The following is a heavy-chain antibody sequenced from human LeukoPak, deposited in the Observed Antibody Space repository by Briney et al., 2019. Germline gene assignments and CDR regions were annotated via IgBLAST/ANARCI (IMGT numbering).Heavy chain of an antibody. D-gene: IGHD1-1*01. CDR3: ARDWATRGRWAFDY. CDR1: GLSFNSCG. CDR2: INQDGTEE. Sequence: GGSLRLSCAASGLSFNSCGMHWVRQAPGKGLEWVANINQDGTEEHYLDSVKGRFTISRDNAYNSLSLQMSSLRAEDTAVYYCARDWATRGRWAFDYWGQGTLVTVSS. V-gene: IGHV3-7*04. J-gene: IGHJ4*02.